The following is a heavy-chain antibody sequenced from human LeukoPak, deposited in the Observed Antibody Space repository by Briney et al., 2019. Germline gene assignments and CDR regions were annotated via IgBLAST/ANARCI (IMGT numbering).Heavy chain of an antibody. CDR2: ISYDGSNK. D-gene: IGHD2-2*01. CDR1: GFTFSSYA. J-gene: IGHJ3*02. CDR3: ARSDCSSTSCYRSDAFDI. Sequence: PGGSLRLSCAASGFTFSSYAMHWVRQAPGKGLEWVAVISYDGSNKYYADSVKGRFTISRDNSKNTLYLQMNSLRAEDTAVYYCARSDCSSTSCYRSDAFDIWGQGTMVTVSS. V-gene: IGHV3-30*04.